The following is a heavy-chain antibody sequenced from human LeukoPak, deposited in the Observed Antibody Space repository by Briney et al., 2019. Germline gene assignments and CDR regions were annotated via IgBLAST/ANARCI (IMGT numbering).Heavy chain of an antibody. J-gene: IGHJ4*02. CDR3: ARGPSSGYYYFDY. Sequence: GGSLRLSCAASGFTFSSYAMHWVRQAPGKGLEWVAVISYDGSNKYYADSVKGRFTISRDNSKNTLYLQMNSLRAEDTAVYYCARGPSSGYYYFDYWGQGTLVTVSS. V-gene: IGHV3-30*14. CDR2: ISYDGSNK. D-gene: IGHD3-22*01. CDR1: GFTFSSYA.